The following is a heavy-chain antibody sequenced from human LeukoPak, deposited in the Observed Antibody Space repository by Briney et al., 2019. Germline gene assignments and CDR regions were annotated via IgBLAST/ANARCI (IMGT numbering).Heavy chain of an antibody. J-gene: IGHJ4*02. CDR2: ISSSSSYI. D-gene: IGHD3-3*01. V-gene: IGHV3-21*01. Sequence: GGSLRLSCAASGFTFSSYSMNWVRQAPGKGLEWVSSISSSSSYIYYADSVKGRFTISRDNAKNSLYPQMNSLRAEDTAVYYRARGLGVTIFGVVTYWGQGTLVTVSS. CDR1: GFTFSSYS. CDR3: ARGLGVTIFGVVTY.